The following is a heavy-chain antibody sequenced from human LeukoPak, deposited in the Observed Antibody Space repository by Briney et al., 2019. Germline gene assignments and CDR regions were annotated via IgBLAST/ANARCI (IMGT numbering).Heavy chain of an antibody. CDR1: EFTFSSYA. D-gene: IGHD4-17*01. CDR3: AKNPTVTTRSYFDY. V-gene: IGHV3-23*01. Sequence: GGSLRLSCAASEFTFSSYAMNWVRQAPGKGLEWVSAISGSGGSTYYADSVKGRFTISRDNSKNTLSLQMNSLRAEDTAVYYCAKNPTVTTRSYFDYWGQGTLVTVSS. CDR2: ISGSGGST. J-gene: IGHJ4*02.